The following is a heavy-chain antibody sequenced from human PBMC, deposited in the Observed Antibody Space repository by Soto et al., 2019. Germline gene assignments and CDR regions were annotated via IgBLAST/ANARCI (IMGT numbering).Heavy chain of an antibody. V-gene: IGHV4-4*07. Sequence: SETLSLTCTVSGGPINSNYWRWIRQPAGKGLEWIGRIYRSGSTNYNPSLKSRVSMSVDTSKSNLFLKLFSVTAADTAIYVYSNDSGYWGQGILVTVSS. CDR3: SNDSGY. CDR2: IYRSGST. J-gene: IGHJ4*02. CDR1: GGPINSNY. D-gene: IGHD1-1*01.